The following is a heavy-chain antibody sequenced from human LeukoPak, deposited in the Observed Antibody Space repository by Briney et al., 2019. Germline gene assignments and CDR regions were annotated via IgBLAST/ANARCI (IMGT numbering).Heavy chain of an antibody. CDR1: GYSITSSSW. CDR3: ARESSSSWSAVDY. CDR2: IYHSGTT. D-gene: IGHD6-13*01. V-gene: IGHV4-28*03. Sequence: PSETLSLTCAVSGYSITSSSWWGWIRQPPGKGLEWIGYIYHSGTTYYNPSLQSRVTMSVDTSKDQFSLKLSSVTAVDTAVYYCARESSSSWSAVDYCGQGTLVTVSS. J-gene: IGHJ4*02.